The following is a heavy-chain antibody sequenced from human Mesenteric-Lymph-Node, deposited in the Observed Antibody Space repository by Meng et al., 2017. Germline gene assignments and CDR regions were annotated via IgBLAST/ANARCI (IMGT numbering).Heavy chain of an antibody. V-gene: IGHV3-21*01. Sequence: EVQLVESGGGLVKPGGSLRLSCAASGFTFSSYTMNWVRRAPGKGLEWVPSISSSSNYIYSADSVKGRFTISRDNAKNSLYLQMNSLRAEDTAVYYCARDTPGLLFDYWGQGTLVTVSS. CDR1: GFTFSSYT. CDR2: ISSSSNYI. CDR3: ARDTPGLLFDY. J-gene: IGHJ4*02. D-gene: IGHD5-18*01.